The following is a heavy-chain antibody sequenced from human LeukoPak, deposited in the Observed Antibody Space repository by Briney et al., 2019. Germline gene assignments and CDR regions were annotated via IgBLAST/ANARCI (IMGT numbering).Heavy chain of an antibody. V-gene: IGHV4-39*01. D-gene: IGHD3-10*01. CDR3: ARLSWFGELLSFYFDS. CDR2: IYYSGST. CDR1: GGSISSSSYY. J-gene: IGHJ4*02. Sequence: SETLSLTCTVSGGSISSSSYYWGWIRQPPGKGLEWIGSIYYSGSTYYNPSLKSRVTISVDTSKNQFSLEPSSVTAADTAVYYCARLSWFGELLSFYFDSWGQGTLVTVSS.